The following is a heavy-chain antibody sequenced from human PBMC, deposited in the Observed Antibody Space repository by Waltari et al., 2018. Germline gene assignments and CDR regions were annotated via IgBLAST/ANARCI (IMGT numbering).Heavy chain of an antibody. CDR3: ARHSNYALNAEYFQH. V-gene: IGHV4-39*01. J-gene: IGHJ1*01. Sequence: QLQLQESGPGLVKPSETLSLTCTVSGVSISSSSYYWGWIRQPPGKGLEWIGSIYYSGSTYYNPSLKSRVTISVDTSKNQFSLKLSSVTAADTAVYYCARHSNYALNAEYFQHWGQGTLVTVSS. D-gene: IGHD4-4*01. CDR2: IYYSGST. CDR1: GVSISSSSYY.